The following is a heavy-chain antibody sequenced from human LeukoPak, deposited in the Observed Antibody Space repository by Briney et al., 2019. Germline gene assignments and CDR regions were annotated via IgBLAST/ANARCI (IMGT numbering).Heavy chain of an antibody. Sequence: PGGSLRLSCAASGFTFSNYNMNWVRQAPGKGLEWVSSISSSSSYIYYADSVRGRFTISRDNARNSLHLQMNSQRAEDTAVYYCARGKPGVGASLDHWGQGSLVTVSS. D-gene: IGHD1-26*01. CDR1: GFTFSNYN. CDR3: ARGKPGVGASLDH. J-gene: IGHJ4*02. CDR2: ISSSSSYI. V-gene: IGHV3-21*01.